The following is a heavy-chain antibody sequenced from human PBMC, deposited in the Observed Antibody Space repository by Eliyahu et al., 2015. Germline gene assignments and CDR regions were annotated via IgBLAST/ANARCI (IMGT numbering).Heavy chain of an antibody. V-gene: IGHV3-9*01. CDR2: INWNSDII. CDR3: AKAFGYGPADGFDI. Sequence: EVQLVESGGGVIQPGRSLRLSCAASGFIFDDYAMHWVRQVPGKGLEWVSGINWNSDIIAYADAVKGRFTISRDNAKNSLYLQMDSLRPEDTALYYCAKAFGYGPADGFDIWGQGTVVTVSS. J-gene: IGHJ3*02. CDR1: GFIFDDYA. D-gene: IGHD5-18*01.